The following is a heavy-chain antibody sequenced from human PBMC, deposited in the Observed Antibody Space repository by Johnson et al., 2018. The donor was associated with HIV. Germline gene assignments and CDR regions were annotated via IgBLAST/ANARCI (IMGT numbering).Heavy chain of an antibody. J-gene: IGHJ3*02. V-gene: IGHV3-30*04. D-gene: IGHD3-22*01. Sequence: QMQLVESGGGVVQPGRSLRLSCAASGFTFSSYAMHWVRQAPGKGLEWVAVISYDGSNKYYADSVKGRFTISRDNSKNTLYLQRNSLRDEDTAGYYCAKDLLPYYYDSSGYSYAFDIWGQGTMVTVSS. CDR2: ISYDGSNK. CDR3: AKDLLPYYYDSSGYSYAFDI. CDR1: GFTFSSYA.